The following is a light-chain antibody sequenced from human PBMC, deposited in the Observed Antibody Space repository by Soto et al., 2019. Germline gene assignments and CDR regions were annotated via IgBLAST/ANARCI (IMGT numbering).Light chain of an antibody. J-gene: IGKJ1*01. CDR2: DAS. Sequence: DIRMNQSPSALSASVRDRVTITCRASQSISSWLAWYQQKPGKAPKLLIYDASSLESGVPSRFSGSGSGTEFTLTISSLQPDDFATYYCQQYNSYGTFGQGTRVDIK. CDR1: QSISSW. CDR3: QQYNSYGT. V-gene: IGKV1-5*01.